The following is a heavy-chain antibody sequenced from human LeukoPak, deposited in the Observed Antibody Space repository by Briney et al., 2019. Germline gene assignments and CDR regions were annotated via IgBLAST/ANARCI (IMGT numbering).Heavy chain of an antibody. CDR2: IRYDGSNK. CDR1: GFTFSSYG. V-gene: IGHV3-30*02. D-gene: IGHD3-22*01. Sequence: PGGSLRLSCAASGFTFSSYGMHWVRQAPGKGLEWVAFIRYDGSNKYYADSVKGRFTISRDNSKNTLYLQMNSLRAEDTAVYYCAKDQAEYYYDSSGYWLYWGQGTLVTVSS. CDR3: AKDQAEYYYDSSGYWLY. J-gene: IGHJ4*02.